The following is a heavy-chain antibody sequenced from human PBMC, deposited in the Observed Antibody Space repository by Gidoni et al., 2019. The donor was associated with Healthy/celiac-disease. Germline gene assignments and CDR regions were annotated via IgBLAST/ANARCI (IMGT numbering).Heavy chain of an antibody. Sequence: QVQLVESGGGVVQPGRSLRLSCAASGFTFSSYGMHWVRQAPGKGLEWVAVISYDGSNKYYADSVKGRFTISRDNSKNTLYLQMNSLRAEDTAVYYCAKVFLGVEGGGYDYWGQGTLVTVSS. CDR1: GFTFSSYG. V-gene: IGHV3-30*18. CDR3: AKVFLGVEGGGYDY. J-gene: IGHJ4*02. D-gene: IGHD2-15*01. CDR2: ISYDGSNK.